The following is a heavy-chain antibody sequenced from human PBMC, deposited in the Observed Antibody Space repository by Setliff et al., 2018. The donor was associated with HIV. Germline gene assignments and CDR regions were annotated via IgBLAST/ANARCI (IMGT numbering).Heavy chain of an antibody. CDR2: INDDGST. J-gene: IGHJ6*02. Sequence: SETLFLTCAVYGGSFSGYYWSWIRQPPGKGLEWIGEINDDGSTNYNPSLKSRVTISVDTSKNQFSLKLSSVTAADTAVYYCARVRGRYYYHYAMDVWGQGTTVTVSS. CDR3: ARVRGRYYYHYAMDV. CDR1: GGSFSGYY. V-gene: IGHV4-34*01. D-gene: IGHD3-10*01.